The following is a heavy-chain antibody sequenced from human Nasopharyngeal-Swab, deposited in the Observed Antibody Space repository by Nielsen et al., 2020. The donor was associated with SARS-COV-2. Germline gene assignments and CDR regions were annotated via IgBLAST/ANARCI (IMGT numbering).Heavy chain of an antibody. Sequence: WIRQPPGKGLEWIGEINHSGSTNYNPSLKSRVTISVDTSKNQFSLKLGSVTAADTAVYYCARRDPVVVVAALGIRLYDSTKFDPWGQGTLVTVSS. J-gene: IGHJ5*02. D-gene: IGHD2-15*01. V-gene: IGHV4-34*01. CDR2: INHSGST. CDR3: ARRDPVVVVAALGIRLYDSTKFDP.